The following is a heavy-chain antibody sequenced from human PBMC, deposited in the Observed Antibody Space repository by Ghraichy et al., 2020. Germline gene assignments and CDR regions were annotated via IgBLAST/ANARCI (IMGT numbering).Heavy chain of an antibody. CDR1: GGSINSGDYY. Sequence: SQTLSLTCTVSGGSINSGDYYWSWIRQHPGKGLEWIGYIHYSGSTYYNPSLKSRVTISVDTSKNQFSLNLRSVTAADTAVYYCARGAFSPYYYDSSSYLPLDYWGQGTLVTVSS. CDR3: ARGAFSPYYYDSSSYLPLDY. V-gene: IGHV4-31*03. CDR2: IHYSGST. J-gene: IGHJ4*02. D-gene: IGHD3-22*01.